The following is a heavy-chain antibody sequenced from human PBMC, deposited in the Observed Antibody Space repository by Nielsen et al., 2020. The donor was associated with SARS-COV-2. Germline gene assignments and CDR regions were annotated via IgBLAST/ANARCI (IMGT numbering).Heavy chain of an antibody. Sequence: SETLSLTCAVYGGSFSGYYWSWIRQPPGKGLEWIGEINHSGSTNYNPSLKSRVTISVDTSKNQFSLKLSSVTAADTAVYYCARVRRGYRAVAAPGGAFDIWGQGTMVTVSS. CDR1: GGSFSGYY. J-gene: IGHJ3*02. CDR2: INHSGST. CDR3: ARVRRGYRAVAAPGGAFDI. D-gene: IGHD6-19*01. V-gene: IGHV4-34*01.